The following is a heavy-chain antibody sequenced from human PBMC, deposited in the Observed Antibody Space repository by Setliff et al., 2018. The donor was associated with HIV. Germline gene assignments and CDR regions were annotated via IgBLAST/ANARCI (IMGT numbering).Heavy chain of an antibody. Sequence: SETLSLTCTISGGFISNHYWNWIRQPPGKGLEWIGSTHYSGSSYYSPTLKSRVTISLDTSKNQFSLKLSSMTAADTAVYYCARDVGLCGVDCWPYFYFDLWGRGNLVTVSS. J-gene: IGHJ2*01. D-gene: IGHD2-21*02. CDR3: ARDVGLCGVDCWPYFYFDL. V-gene: IGHV4-59*11. CDR1: GGFISNHY. CDR2: THYSGSS.